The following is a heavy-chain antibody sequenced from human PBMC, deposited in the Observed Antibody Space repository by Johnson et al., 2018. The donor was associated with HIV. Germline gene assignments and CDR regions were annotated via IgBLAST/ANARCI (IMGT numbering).Heavy chain of an antibody. CDR3: ARAYPLGVTLFSAFDI. CDR1: GFTFDDHG. CDR2: INWNGGST. J-gene: IGHJ3*02. Sequence: MQLVESGGGVVRPGGSLRLSCAASGFTFDDHGMSWVRQAPGKGLEWVSGINWNGGSTGYADSVKGRFTISRDNAKNSLTLQMNSLRAADTALYFCARAYPLGVTLFSAFDIWGQGTMVTVSS. V-gene: IGHV3-20*04. D-gene: IGHD1-26*01.